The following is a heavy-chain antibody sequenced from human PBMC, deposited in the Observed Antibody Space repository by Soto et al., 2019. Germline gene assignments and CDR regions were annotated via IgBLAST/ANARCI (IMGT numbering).Heavy chain of an antibody. V-gene: IGHV4-34*01. Sequence: SETLSLTCAVYGGSFSGYYWSWIRQPPGKGLEWIGEINHSGSTNYNPSLKSRVTISVDTSKNQFSLKLSSVTAADTAVYYCARGLPGCSYDKGYYFDYWGQGTLVTVSS. J-gene: IGHJ4*02. CDR2: INHSGST. D-gene: IGHD5-18*01. CDR3: ARGLPGCSYDKGYYFDY. CDR1: GGSFSGYY.